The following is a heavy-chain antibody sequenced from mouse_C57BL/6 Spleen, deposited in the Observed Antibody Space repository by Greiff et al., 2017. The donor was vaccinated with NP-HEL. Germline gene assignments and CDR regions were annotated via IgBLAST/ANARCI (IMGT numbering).Heavy chain of an antibody. V-gene: IGHV1-80*01. J-gene: IGHJ2*01. CDR1: GYAFSSYW. CDR3: ARSGYYGSSYFDY. CDR2: IYPGDGDT. D-gene: IGHD1-1*01. Sequence: QVQLKQSGAELVKPGASVKISCKASGYAFSSYWMNWVKQRPGKGLEWIEQIYPGDGDTNYNGKFKGKATLTADKSSSTAYMQLSSLTSEDSAVYFCARSGYYGSSYFDYWGQGTTLTVSS.